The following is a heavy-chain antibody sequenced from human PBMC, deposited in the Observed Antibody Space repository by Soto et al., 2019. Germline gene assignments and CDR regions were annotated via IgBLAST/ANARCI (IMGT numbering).Heavy chain of an antibody. CDR2: ISAYKGNT. D-gene: IGHD4-17*01. V-gene: IGHV1-18*01. Sequence: QVQLVQSGAEVKKPGASVKVSCKASGYTFTSYGISWVRQAPGQGLEWMGWISAYKGNTNNTQNLPGSVTMTTDTSASTAYMELRSLRSDDTAVYYCARERGYGDYDSGYWGQGTLVTVSS. J-gene: IGHJ4*02. CDR3: ARERGYGDYDSGY. CDR1: GYTFTSYG.